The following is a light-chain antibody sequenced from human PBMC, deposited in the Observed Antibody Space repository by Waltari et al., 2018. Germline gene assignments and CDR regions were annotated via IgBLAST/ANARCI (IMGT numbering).Light chain of an antibody. V-gene: IGKV4-1*01. J-gene: IGKJ1*01. Sequence: DIVMTQSPDSLAVSLGERATINCRSSQSVLGNSNNLNLLSWYQQRPGQPPKLIIYWASTRASGVPDRFTGSGSGTHFTLTITNLQAEDVAIYFCYQFHSLPQTFGQGTKVEVK. CDR1: QSVLGNSNNLNL. CDR3: YQFHSLPQT. CDR2: WAS.